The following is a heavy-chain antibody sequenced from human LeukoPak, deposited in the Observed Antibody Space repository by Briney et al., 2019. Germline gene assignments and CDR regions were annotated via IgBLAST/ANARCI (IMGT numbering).Heavy chain of an antibody. CDR1: GFAFSDYS. CDR2: ITKCCVYP. CDR3: ARVYYYGSGSPSHMSHFAY. J-gene: IGHJ4*02. Sequence: PGGSLRLSCVASGFAFSDYSMSWIRQTPGKGLEWLSYITKCCVYPEYADSVKGRFTISRDNAKNSLYLQMNSLRAEDTAVYYCARVYYYGSGSPSHMSHFAYWGQGTLVTVSS. V-gene: IGHV3-11*05. D-gene: IGHD3-10*01.